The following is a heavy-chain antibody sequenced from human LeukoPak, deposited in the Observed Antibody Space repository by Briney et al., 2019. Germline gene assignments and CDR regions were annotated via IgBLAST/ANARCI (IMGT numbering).Heavy chain of an antibody. Sequence: ASVKVSCKASGYTFTSYGISWVRQAPGQGLEWIGWISAYNGNTNYAQKLQGRVTMTTDTSTSTAYMELRSLRSDDTAVYYCARDVSSYCGGDCYEYFQHWGQGTLVTVSS. CDR1: GYTFTSYG. CDR3: ARDVSSYCGGDCYEYFQH. D-gene: IGHD2-21*02. CDR2: ISAYNGNT. J-gene: IGHJ1*01. V-gene: IGHV1-18*01.